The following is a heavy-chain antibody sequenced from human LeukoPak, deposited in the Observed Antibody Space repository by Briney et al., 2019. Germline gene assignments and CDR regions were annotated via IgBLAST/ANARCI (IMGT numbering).Heavy chain of an antibody. J-gene: IGHJ2*01. CDR2: IYYSGST. CDR1: THSICSYY. CDR3: ARQGGGFWYFDL. V-gene: IGHV4-59*08. Sequence: PSETLSLTCTVSTHSICSYYWSCLPPPPGKGRVGIGYIYYSGSTNYNPSLKRRVTISVDTSKNQFSLKLSSVTAADTAVYYCARQGGGFWYFDLWGRGTLVTVSS. D-gene: IGHD6-25*01.